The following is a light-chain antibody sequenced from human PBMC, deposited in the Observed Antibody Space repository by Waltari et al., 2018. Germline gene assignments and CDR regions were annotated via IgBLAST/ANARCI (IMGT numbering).Light chain of an antibody. CDR1: RSDVGGYNY. CDR2: DVS. CDR3: NSFTSSSTVV. J-gene: IGLJ3*02. Sequence: QSALTQPASVSGPPGQSITISCTGTRSDVGGYNYVSWYQQHPGKAPKLMIYDVSNRPSGVSNRFSGSKSGNTASLTISGLQPEDEADYYCNSFTSSSTVVFGGGTKLTVL. V-gene: IGLV2-14*03.